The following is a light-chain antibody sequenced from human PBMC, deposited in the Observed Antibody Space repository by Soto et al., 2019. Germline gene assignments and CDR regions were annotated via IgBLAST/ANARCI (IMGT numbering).Light chain of an antibody. CDR3: QHYNNWPWT. J-gene: IGKJ1*01. V-gene: IGKV3-15*01. Sequence: EMVVTQSPATLSVSPGERATLSCRASQSVGTNLAWYQQRPGQVPRLLIYGASTRAAGMSARFSGSGSGTEFTLTISSLQSEDFAVYYCQHYNNWPWTFGPGTKVDIK. CDR2: GAS. CDR1: QSVGTN.